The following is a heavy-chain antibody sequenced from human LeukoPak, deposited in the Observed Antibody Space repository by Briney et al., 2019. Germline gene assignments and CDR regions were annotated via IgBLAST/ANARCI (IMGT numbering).Heavy chain of an antibody. Sequence: GGSLRLSCAASGFTFSSYAMSWVRQAPGKGLEWVSGISGSGGSTYYADSVKGRFTISRDNSKNTLFQQMNSLRAEDTALYYCAKGSYYDNSGYYYFDYWGQGTLVTVSS. V-gene: IGHV3-23*01. CDR3: AKGSYYDNSGYYYFDY. D-gene: IGHD3-22*01. J-gene: IGHJ4*02. CDR2: ISGSGGST. CDR1: GFTFSSYA.